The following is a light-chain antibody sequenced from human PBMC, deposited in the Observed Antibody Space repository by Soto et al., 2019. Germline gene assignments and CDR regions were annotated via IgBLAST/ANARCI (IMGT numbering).Light chain of an antibody. J-gene: IGLJ1*01. V-gene: IGLV2-14*01. CDR2: EVT. Sequence: LTQPASVSGSPGQSITIAFTGTGSDVGGYDYVSWYQHHPGKAPKVMIYEVTNRPSGVSNRFSGSKSGNTASLTISGLLAEDEADYYCSSYTSSSTYVFGTGTKVTVL. CDR1: GSDVGGYDY. CDR3: SSYTSSSTYV.